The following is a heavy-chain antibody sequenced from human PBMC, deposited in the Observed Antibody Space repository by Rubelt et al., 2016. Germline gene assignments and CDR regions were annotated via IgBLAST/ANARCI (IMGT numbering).Heavy chain of an antibody. Sequence: GLEWVANLKQDGIEKYYVGSEKGRFTISRDNAKNSLYLQMNSLRAEDTAVYYCARIAAADYYFDYWGQGTLVTVSS. V-gene: IGHV3-7*01. D-gene: IGHD6-13*01. J-gene: IGHJ4*02. CDR2: LKQDGIEK. CDR3: ARIAAADYYFDY.